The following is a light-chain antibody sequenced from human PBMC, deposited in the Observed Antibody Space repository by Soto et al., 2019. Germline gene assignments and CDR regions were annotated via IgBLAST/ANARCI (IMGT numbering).Light chain of an antibody. V-gene: IGKV3-20*01. CDR3: QQNGSSPLYT. CDR2: GAS. J-gene: IGKJ2*01. Sequence: EVVLTQSPDSLSLSPGDRATVSCRASQSIGSSLSWYQHRPGQSPRLLIYGASYRPSGIPDRFTGSGSGTQVTPTISNIVPEDVVVYYCQQNGSSPLYTFGQGTKVEIK. CDR1: QSIGSS.